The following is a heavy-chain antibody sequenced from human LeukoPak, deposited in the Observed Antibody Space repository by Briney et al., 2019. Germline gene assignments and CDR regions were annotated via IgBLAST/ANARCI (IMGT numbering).Heavy chain of an antibody. CDR2: IWSDGSNK. D-gene: IGHD2-15*01. J-gene: IGHJ6*02. V-gene: IGHV3-33*06. CDR3: ANVGYCSGGSCYAGVYYYYGMDV. CDR1: GFTFSTYG. Sequence: GGSLRLSCAASGFTFSTYGMHWVRQAPGKGLEWVAVIWSDGSNKYYADSVKGRFTISRDNSKNTLYLQMNSLRAEDTAVYYCANVGYCSGGSCYAGVYYYYGMDVWGQGTTVTVSS.